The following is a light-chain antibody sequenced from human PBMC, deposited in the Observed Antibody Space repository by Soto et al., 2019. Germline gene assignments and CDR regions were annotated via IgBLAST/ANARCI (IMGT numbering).Light chain of an antibody. CDR2: EVT. V-gene: IGLV2-8*01. J-gene: IGLJ1*01. Sequence: QSVLTQPPSASGSPGQSVTISCTGTSSDVGGYNYVSWYQRHPGKAPKLMIFEVTKRPSGVPDRFSGSKSGNTASLTVSGLQAEDESDYYCSSYAGSNNYVFGAGTKAPS. CDR3: SSYAGSNNYV. CDR1: SSDVGGYNY.